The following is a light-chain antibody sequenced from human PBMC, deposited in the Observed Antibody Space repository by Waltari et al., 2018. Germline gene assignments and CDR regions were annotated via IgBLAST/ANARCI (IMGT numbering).Light chain of an antibody. CDR2: GNS. CDR3: QSYDSSLSGWV. CDR1: SSNIGAGFD. J-gene: IGLJ2*01. V-gene: IGLV1-40*01. Sequence: QSVLTQPPSVSGAPGQRVTISCTGSSSNIGAGFDVHWYQQLPGTAPKLLIYGNSNRPSGVPDLFSGSKAGASASLAFTGLQAEDEAVYYCQSYDSSLSGWVFGGGTKLTVL.